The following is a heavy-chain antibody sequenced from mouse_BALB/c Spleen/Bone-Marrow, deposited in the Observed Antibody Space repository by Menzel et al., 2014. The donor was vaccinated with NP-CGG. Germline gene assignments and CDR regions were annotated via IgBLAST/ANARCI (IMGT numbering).Heavy chain of an antibody. J-gene: IGHJ4*01. CDR2: ISSGGSYT. Sequence: DVKLVESGGGLVKPGASLKLSCAASGFTFSSYTMSWVRQTPEKRLEWVATISSGGSYTYYPDSVKGRFTISGDNAKNTLYLQMSSLKSEDTAMYYCTRDGKGNYDYAMDYWGQGTSVTVSS. CDR1: GFTFSSYT. V-gene: IGHV5-6-4*01. CDR3: TRDGKGNYDYAMDY. D-gene: IGHD2-1*01.